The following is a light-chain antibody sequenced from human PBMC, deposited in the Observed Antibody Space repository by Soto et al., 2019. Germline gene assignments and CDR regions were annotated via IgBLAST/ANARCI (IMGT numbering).Light chain of an antibody. Sequence: IEMTQSPSSLSASVGDRVTITCRASQSISSYLNWYQQKPGKAPKLLIYAASSLQSGVPSRFSGSGSRTDFTLTISSLQPEDFATYYCQQSYSTPYTFGQGTKLEIK. V-gene: IGKV1-39*01. CDR1: QSISSY. CDR3: QQSYSTPYT. CDR2: AAS. J-gene: IGKJ2*01.